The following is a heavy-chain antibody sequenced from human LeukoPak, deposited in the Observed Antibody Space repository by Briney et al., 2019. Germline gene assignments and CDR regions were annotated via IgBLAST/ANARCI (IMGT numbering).Heavy chain of an antibody. Sequence: GGSLRLSCAASGFTVSTNYMTWVRQAPGKGLEWVSVIFSGGSTYYADSVKGRFTISRDNSKNTLYLQMNSLRAEDSAMYYDAREGRKYGSGSLYYFDYWGQGTLVTVSS. J-gene: IGHJ4*02. D-gene: IGHD3-10*01. V-gene: IGHV3-66*01. CDR3: AREGRKYGSGSLYYFDY. CDR1: GFTVSTNY. CDR2: IFSGGST.